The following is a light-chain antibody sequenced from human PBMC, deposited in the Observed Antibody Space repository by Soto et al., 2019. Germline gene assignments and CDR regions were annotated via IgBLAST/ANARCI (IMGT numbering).Light chain of an antibody. CDR1: QSLLHSHGYTY. J-gene: IGKJ4*01. Sequence: DIVMTQSPVSLPVTPGEPASISCRSSQSLLHSHGYTYLDWYLQKPVQSPQLLIYMGYTRASGVPDRFSGSGSDTDFTLKISRVEAEEFGVYYCMQALKIPIPFGGGKKVEIK. CDR2: MGY. CDR3: MQALKIPIP. V-gene: IGKV2-28*01.